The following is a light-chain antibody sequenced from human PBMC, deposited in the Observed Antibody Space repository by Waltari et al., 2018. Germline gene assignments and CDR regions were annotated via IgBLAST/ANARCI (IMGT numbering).Light chain of an antibody. CDR1: QRIGAN. Sequence: ETLMTQSPATLPVSPGQSASLSCRASQRIGANLAWYQQKPGQAPRLLIYGAYTRASGVPARFSAVGSGSDFTLTISDLQAEDLGMYYCHQYDDWPHTFGPGTRLDV. CDR3: HQYDDWPHT. CDR2: GAY. V-gene: IGKV3-15*01. J-gene: IGKJ3*01.